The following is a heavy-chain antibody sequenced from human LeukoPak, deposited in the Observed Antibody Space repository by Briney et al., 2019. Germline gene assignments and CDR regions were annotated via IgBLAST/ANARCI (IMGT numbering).Heavy chain of an antibody. CDR1: GGSISSSSYY. CDR2: IYYSGST. D-gene: IGHD1-26*01. CDR3: ARPMVVGAGDAFDI. Sequence: SETLSLTCTVSGGSISSSSYYWGWIRQPPEKGLEWLGSIYYSGSTYYNPSLKSRVTISVDTSKNQFSLKLSSVTAADTAVYYCARPMVVGAGDAFDIWGQGTMVTVSS. J-gene: IGHJ3*02. V-gene: IGHV4-39*01.